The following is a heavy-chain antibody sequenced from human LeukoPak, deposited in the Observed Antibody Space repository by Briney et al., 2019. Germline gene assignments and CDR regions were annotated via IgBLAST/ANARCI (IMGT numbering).Heavy chain of an antibody. CDR2: INPNSGGT. J-gene: IGHJ3*02. V-gene: IGHV1-2*06. Sequence: ASVKVSCKASGYTFTGYYMHWVRQAPGQGLEWMGRINPNSGGTNYAQKFQGRVTMTRDTSTSTAYMELSRLRSDDTAVYYCARDEVGSSSAFDIWGQGTMVTVSS. CDR1: GYTFTGYY. CDR3: ARDEVGSSSAFDI. D-gene: IGHD6-13*01.